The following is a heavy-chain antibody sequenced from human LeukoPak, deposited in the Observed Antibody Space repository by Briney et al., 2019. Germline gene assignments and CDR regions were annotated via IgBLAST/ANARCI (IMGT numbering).Heavy chain of an antibody. CDR2: INHSGST. J-gene: IGHJ3*02. V-gene: IGHV4-34*01. Sequence: NSSETLSLTCAVYGGSFSGYYWSWIRQPPGKGLEWIGEINHSGSTNYNPSLESRVTISVDTSKNQFSLKLSSVTAADTAVYYCARGSVDDYGDPADAFDIWGQGTMVTVSS. D-gene: IGHD4-17*01. CDR3: ARGSVDDYGDPADAFDI. CDR1: GGSFSGYY.